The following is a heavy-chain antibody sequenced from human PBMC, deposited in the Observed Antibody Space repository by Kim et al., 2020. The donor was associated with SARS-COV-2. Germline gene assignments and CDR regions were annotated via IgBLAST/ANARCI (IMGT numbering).Heavy chain of an antibody. D-gene: IGHD2-2*01. CDR2: IIPIFGTA. J-gene: IGHJ3*02. CDR1: GGTFSSYA. V-gene: IGHV1-69*13. CDR3: ARDKSIVVVPAVHDAFDI. Sequence: SVKVSCKASGGTFSSYAISWVRQAPGQGLEWMGGIIPIFGTANYAQKFQGRVTITADESTSTAYMELSSLRSEDTAVYYCARDKSIVVVPAVHDAFDIWGQGTMVTVSS.